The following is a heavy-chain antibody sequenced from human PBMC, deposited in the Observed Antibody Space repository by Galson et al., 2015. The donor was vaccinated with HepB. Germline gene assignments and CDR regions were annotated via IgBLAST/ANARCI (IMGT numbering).Heavy chain of an antibody. V-gene: IGHV3-48*01. Sequence: SLRLSCAASGFTFSSYSMNWVRQAPGKGLEWVSYISSSSSTIYYADSVKGRFTISRDNAKNSLHLQMNSLRAEDTAVYYCARKVGTDWYFDLWGRGTLVTVSS. CDR2: ISSSSSTI. CDR1: GFTFSSYS. D-gene: IGHD2-21*02. J-gene: IGHJ2*01. CDR3: ARKVGTDWYFDL.